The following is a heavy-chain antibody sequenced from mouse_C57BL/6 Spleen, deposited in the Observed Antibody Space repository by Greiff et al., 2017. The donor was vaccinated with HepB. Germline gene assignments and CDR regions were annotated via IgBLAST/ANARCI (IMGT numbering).Heavy chain of an antibody. D-gene: IGHD2-4*01. V-gene: IGHV1-80*01. Sequence: VQLQQSGAELVKPGASVKISCKASGYAFSSYWMNWVKQRPGKGLEWIGQIYPGDGDTNYNGKFKGKATLTADKSSSTAYMQLSSLTSEDSAVYFCARSHYYDYDGGYAMDYWGQGTSVTVSS. J-gene: IGHJ4*01. CDR2: IYPGDGDT. CDR3: ARSHYYDYDGGYAMDY. CDR1: GYAFSSYW.